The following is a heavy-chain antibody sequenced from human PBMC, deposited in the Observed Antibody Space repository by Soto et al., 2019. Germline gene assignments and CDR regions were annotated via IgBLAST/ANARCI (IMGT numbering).Heavy chain of an antibody. Sequence: QVQLQESGPGLVKPSETLSLTCTVSGGSISSYYWSRIRQPPGKGLEWIGYIYYTGSTNYNPSLKSRVTIPVDTSKNQFSLSLTSVTAADTAVYYCARHSGGYNGFDFSYWGQGALVTVSS. J-gene: IGHJ4*02. D-gene: IGHD5-12*01. CDR3: ARHSGGYNGFDFSY. CDR2: IYYTGST. V-gene: IGHV4-59*08. CDR1: GGSISSYY.